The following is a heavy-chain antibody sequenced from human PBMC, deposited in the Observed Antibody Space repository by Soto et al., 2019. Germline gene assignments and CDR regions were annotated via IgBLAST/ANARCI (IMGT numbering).Heavy chain of an antibody. CDR2: IRNKANSYTT. J-gene: IGHJ3*02. CDR3: TRDLDYGGNSEALDI. CDR1: GFTFSYHC. Sequence: GGSLRLSCAASGFTFSYHCMDWVRQAPGKGLEWVGRIRNKANSYTTEYAASVKGRFTISRDDSKNSLYLQMSSLKTEDTAVYYCTRDLDYGGNSEALDIWGQGTLVTVSS. V-gene: IGHV3-72*01. D-gene: IGHD4-17*01.